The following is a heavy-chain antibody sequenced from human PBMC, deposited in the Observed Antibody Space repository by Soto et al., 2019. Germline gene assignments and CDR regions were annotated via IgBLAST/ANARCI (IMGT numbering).Heavy chain of an antibody. CDR1: GYTFTTYG. D-gene: IGHD4-17*01. V-gene: IGHV1-18*01. CDR3: AWDVYGKLDY. CDR2: ISTYDPNT. J-gene: IGHJ4*02. Sequence: ASVKNSCKASGYTFTTYGISWVRQAPGQGLEWMGWISTYDPNTNYAQKFQGRVTMTTDTSTNTAYMELRSLRSDDTAVYYCAWDVYGKLDYWGQGTLVTVSS.